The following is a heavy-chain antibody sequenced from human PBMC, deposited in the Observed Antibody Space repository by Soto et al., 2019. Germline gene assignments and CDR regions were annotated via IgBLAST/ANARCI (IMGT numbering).Heavy chain of an antibody. V-gene: IGHV3-23*01. CDR1: GFTFSSYA. Sequence: EVQLLESGGGLVQPGGSLRLSCAASGFTFSSYAMSWVRQAPGKGLEWVSAISGSGGSTYYADSVKGRFTISRDNSKNTLYLQMNSLRAEDTAVYYCAIHPGLQTYFDYWGQGTLVTVSS. J-gene: IGHJ4*02. CDR3: AIHPGLQTYFDY. CDR2: ISGSGGST. D-gene: IGHD4-4*01.